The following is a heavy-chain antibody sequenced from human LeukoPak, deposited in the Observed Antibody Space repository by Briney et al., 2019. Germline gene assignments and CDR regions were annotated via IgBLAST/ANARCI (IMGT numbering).Heavy chain of an antibody. CDR1: GGSIINCY. D-gene: IGHD2-15*01. J-gene: IGHJ4*02. CDR3: ARHPFATPFDY. Sequence: PSETLALTCTVSGGSIINCYWSWIRQPPGKGLEWIGYIYHSGDTNHNPSLKSRVTISTDTSKNQFSLELSSVTAADTAVYYCARHPFATPFDYWGQGILVTVSS. V-gene: IGHV4-59*08. CDR2: IYHSGDT.